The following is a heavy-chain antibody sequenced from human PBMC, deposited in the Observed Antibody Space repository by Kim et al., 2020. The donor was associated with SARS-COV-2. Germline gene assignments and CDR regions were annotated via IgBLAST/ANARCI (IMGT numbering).Heavy chain of an antibody. D-gene: IGHD6-6*01. V-gene: IGHV3-33*03. J-gene: IGHJ4*02. CDR2: IWNDGSNK. CDR3: ATEYSSSSAFDY. Sequence: GGSLRLSCAASGFSFSTYGMHWVRQAPDKGLEWVAMIWNDGSNKYYGDSVKGRFTISRDNSKNTLYLQMNNLRAEDTAVYYCATEYSSSSAFDYWGQGTLVTVSP. CDR1: GFSFSTYG.